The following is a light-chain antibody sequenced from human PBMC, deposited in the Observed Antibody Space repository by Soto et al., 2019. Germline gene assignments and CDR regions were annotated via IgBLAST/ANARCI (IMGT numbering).Light chain of an antibody. CDR2: EVN. V-gene: IGLV2-8*01. J-gene: IGLJ2*01. CDR3: SSYAGSNNLYVV. Sequence: QSVLTQPPSASGSPGQSVTISCTGTSSDVGGYNYVSWYQQHPGKAPKLIISEVNKRPSGVPDRFSGSKSGNTASLTVSGLQAEDEADYSCSSYAGSNNLYVVFGGGTKLTVL. CDR1: SSDVGGYNY.